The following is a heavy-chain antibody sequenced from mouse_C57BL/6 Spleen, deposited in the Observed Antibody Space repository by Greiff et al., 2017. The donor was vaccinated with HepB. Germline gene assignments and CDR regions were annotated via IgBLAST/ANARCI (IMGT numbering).Heavy chain of an antibody. Sequence: EVKVVESGAELVKPGASVKLSCTASGFNIKDYYMHWVKQRTEQGLEWIGRIDPEDGETKYAPKFQGKATITADTSSNTAYLQLSSLTSEDTAVYYCALDSSGFYYAMDYWGQGTSVTVSS. CDR2: IDPEDGET. J-gene: IGHJ4*01. V-gene: IGHV14-2*01. CDR3: ALDSSGFYYAMDY. CDR1: GFNIKDYY. D-gene: IGHD3-2*02.